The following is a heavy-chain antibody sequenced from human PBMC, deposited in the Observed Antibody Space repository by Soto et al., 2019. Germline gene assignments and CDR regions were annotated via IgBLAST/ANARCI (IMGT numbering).Heavy chain of an antibody. J-gene: IGHJ6*02. CDR3: AIDGPAPYYYYGMDV. CDR1: GYSFTTYG. Sequence: QVQLVQSGGEVKKPGASVKVSCKTSGYSFTTYGISWVRQAPGQGLEWMGWISAYNGNTNYAQKLQDRVTMTTDTSTGTAYMEPRSLSSDDTAVYYCAIDGPAPYYYYGMDVWGQGSTVTVSS. CDR2: ISAYNGNT. D-gene: IGHD4-17*01. V-gene: IGHV1-18*01.